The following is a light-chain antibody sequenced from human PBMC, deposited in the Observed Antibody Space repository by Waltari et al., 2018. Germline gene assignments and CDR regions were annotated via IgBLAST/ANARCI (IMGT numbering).Light chain of an antibody. CDR1: QSISSN. V-gene: IGKV3-15*01. Sequence: EIVMPQSPATLSVSPGERATLSCRASQSISSNLAWYQQKPGQAPRLLIYGASTRATGIPARFSGSGSETEFTLTISSLESEDFAVYYCQQRTSWTFGQGTKVDIK. CDR3: QQRTSWT. J-gene: IGKJ1*01. CDR2: GAS.